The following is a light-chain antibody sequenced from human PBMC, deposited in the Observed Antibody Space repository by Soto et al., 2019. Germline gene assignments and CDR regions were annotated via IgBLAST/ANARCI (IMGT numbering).Light chain of an antibody. CDR3: CSHAGSYTYV. CDR1: SSDVGGYNY. Sequence: QSALTQPRSVSGSPGQSLTISCTGTSSDVGGYNYVSWHQQHPGKVPKLMIYDVTKRPSGVPDRFSGSKSGNTASLTISGLQSEDEADYYCCSHAGSYTYVFGTGTKLTVL. J-gene: IGLJ1*01. CDR2: DVT. V-gene: IGLV2-11*01.